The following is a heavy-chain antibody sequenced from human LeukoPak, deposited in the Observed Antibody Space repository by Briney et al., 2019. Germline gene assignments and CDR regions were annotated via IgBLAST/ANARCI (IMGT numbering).Heavy chain of an antibody. CDR1: GFTFSSYS. J-gene: IGHJ6*03. CDR2: ISSSSSYI. Sequence: GGSLRLSCAASGFTFSSYSMNCVRQAPGKGLEWVSSISSSSSYIYYADSVKGRFTISRDNAKNSLYLQMNSLRAEDTAVYYCAREGTAMGYYYYYMDVWGKGTTVTVSS. CDR3: AREGTAMGYYYYYMDV. V-gene: IGHV3-21*01. D-gene: IGHD5-18*01.